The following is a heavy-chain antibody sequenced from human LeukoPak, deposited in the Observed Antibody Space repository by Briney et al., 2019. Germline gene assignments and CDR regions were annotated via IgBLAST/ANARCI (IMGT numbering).Heavy chain of an antibody. D-gene: IGHD1-26*01. V-gene: IGHV1-46*01. J-gene: IGHJ5*02. CDR3: ARGSVIVGGLNWFDP. Sequence: ASVKVSCKASGYTFTSYYMHWVRQAPGQGLEWMGIINPSGGSTSYAQKFQGRVTMTRDTSTSTVYMELSRLRSDDTAVYYCARGSVIVGGLNWFDPWGQGALVTVSS. CDR1: GYTFTSYY. CDR2: INPSGGST.